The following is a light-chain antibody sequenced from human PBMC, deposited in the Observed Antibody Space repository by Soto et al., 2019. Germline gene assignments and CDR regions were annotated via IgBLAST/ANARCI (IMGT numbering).Light chain of an antibody. V-gene: IGKV3-20*01. CDR1: QSVSSSY. J-gene: IGKJ3*01. CDR3: QQYGSSPLFT. CDR2: GAS. Sequence: EIVLTQSPGTLSLSPGERATLSCRASQSVSSSYLAWYQQKPGQAPRLLIYGASSRATGMPDRFSCSGSGTDFTLTISRLEPEDFAVYYCQQYGSSPLFTFGPGTKVDIK.